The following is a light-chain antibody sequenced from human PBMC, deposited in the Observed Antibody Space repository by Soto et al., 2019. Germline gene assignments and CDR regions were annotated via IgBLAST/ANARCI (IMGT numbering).Light chain of an antibody. J-gene: IGKJ2*01. CDR2: AAS. Sequence: DIQMTQSPSSLSASVGDRVTITCRASQRIGRYLNWYQQKSGRAPKLLIYAASSLHSGVPSRFSGVGSGTDFTLTISSLQPEDCATYYCQQSFSTPMYTFGQGTKLET. CDR1: QRIGRY. V-gene: IGKV1-39*01. CDR3: QQSFSTPMYT.